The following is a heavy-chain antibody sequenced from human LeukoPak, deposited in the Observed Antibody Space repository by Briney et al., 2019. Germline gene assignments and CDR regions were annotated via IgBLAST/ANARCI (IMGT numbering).Heavy chain of an antibody. Sequence: GGSLRLSCVASGFTFSSHGMNWVRQAPGKGLEWVSGIIPSGHTTYYADSVRGRFTISRDNSKNTLYLQMNSLRAEDTAVYYCARDDGYGDYVTYDAFDIWGQGTMVTVSS. V-gene: IGHV3-23*01. D-gene: IGHD4-17*01. J-gene: IGHJ3*02. CDR1: GFTFSSHG. CDR2: IIPSGHTT. CDR3: ARDDGYGDYVTYDAFDI.